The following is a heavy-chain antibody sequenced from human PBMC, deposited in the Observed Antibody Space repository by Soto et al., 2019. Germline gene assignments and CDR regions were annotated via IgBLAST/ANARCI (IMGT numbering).Heavy chain of an antibody. Sequence: KVSRESRGQTFTSYGKRWGRQAAGEGRGWVGWISAYNGNTNYAQKLQGRVTMTTDTSTSTAYMERRSLRSDDTAVYYCACVPGLRSAFDIWGQGTMFTVTS. CDR3: ACVPGLRSAFDI. J-gene: IGHJ3*02. V-gene: IGHV1-18*01. CDR1: GQTFTSYG. CDR2: ISAYNGNT. D-gene: IGHD4-17*01.